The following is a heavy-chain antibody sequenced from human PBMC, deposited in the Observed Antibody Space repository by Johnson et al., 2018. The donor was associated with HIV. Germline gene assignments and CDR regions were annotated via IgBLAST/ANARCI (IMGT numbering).Heavy chain of an antibody. V-gene: IGHV3-30*18. J-gene: IGHJ3*02. D-gene: IGHD1-26*01. Sequence: QMLLVESWGGVVQPGRSLRLSCAASGFTFSSYGMHWVRQAPGKGLEWVAVISYDGSNKYYADSVKGRFTISRDNSKNTLYLQMNSLRAEDTAVYYCAKDLGGSYLGTISHAFDIWGQGTMVTVSS. CDR3: AKDLGGSYLGTISHAFDI. CDR1: GFTFSSYG. CDR2: ISYDGSNK.